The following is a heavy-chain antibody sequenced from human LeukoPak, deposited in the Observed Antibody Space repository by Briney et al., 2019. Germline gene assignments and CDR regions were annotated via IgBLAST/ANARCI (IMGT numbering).Heavy chain of an antibody. CDR3: ARSGVGYFYDNSGYYPLDY. D-gene: IGHD3-22*01. J-gene: IGHJ4*02. V-gene: IGHV1-18*01. Sequence: GASVKVSCKASGYTFTNYVISWVRQAPGQGLEWMGWISAYTGNTNYAQNFQGRVTMTTDTSTSTAYMELRSLRSDDTAVYYCARSGVGYFYDNSGYYPLDYWGQGTLVTVSS. CDR1: GYTFTNYV. CDR2: ISAYTGNT.